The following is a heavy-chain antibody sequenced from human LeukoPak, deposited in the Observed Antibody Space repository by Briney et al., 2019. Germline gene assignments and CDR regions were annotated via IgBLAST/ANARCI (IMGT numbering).Heavy chain of an antibody. D-gene: IGHD1-26*01. J-gene: IGHJ4*02. V-gene: IGHV4-34*01. Sequence: SETLSFNCAVYGGSFSGYYWSWIRQPPGKGLEWIGEINHSGSTNYNPSLKSRVTISVDTSKNQFSLKLSSVTAADTAVYYCASTRIKVGATSGPMVDYWGQGTLVTVSS. CDR1: GGSFSGYY. CDR3: ASTRIKVGATSGPMVDY. CDR2: INHSGST.